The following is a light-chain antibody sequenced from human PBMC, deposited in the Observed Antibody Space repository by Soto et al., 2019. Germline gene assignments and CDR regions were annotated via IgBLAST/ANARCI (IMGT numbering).Light chain of an antibody. J-gene: IGKJ4*01. CDR3: QQYYSSPFT. CDR2: WAS. CDR1: QTVLYRSNNKNY. V-gene: IGKV4-1*01. Sequence: DIVLTQSPDSLTLALGEGATITCKSSQTVLYRSNNKNYLAWYQQKPGQPPKLIIYWASARESGVPDRFSGSGSATDFTLTISSLQSEDVAVYYCQQYYSSPFTFGGGTKVEIK.